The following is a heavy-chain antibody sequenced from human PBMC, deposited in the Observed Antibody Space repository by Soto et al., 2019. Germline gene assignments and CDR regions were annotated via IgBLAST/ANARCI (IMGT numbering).Heavy chain of an antibody. V-gene: IGHV3-11*01. CDR3: AGDQGPNYMAV. CDR2: ISGRDGNI. J-gene: IGHJ6*03. Sequence: GGSLRLSCAASGFTFSDSFMSWSRQTPGKGLEWLSYISGRDGNIYYADSVRGRFTISRDNAKNSVYLQMNSLRAEDTAVYYCAGDQGPNYMAVWGKGITVTVSS. CDR1: GFTFSDSF.